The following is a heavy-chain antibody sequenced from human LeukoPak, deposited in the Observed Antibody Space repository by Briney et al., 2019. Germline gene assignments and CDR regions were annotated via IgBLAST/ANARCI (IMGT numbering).Heavy chain of an antibody. CDR2: VYYSGST. J-gene: IGHJ4*02. CDR3: ASLPYSSSWTAFDY. Sequence: SETLSLTCTVSGGSIRSSYYYWGWIRQPPGKGLEWIGTVYYSGSTNYSPSLKSRVTLSVDTSKNQFSLKLRSVTAADTAVYYCASLPYSSSWTAFDYWGQGTLVTVSS. D-gene: IGHD6-13*01. CDR1: GGSIRSSYYY. V-gene: IGHV4-39*01.